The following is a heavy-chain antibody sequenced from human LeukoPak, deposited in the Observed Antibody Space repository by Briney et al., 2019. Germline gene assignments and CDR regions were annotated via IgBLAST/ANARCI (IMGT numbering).Heavy chain of an antibody. CDR1: GFIFNNYA. V-gene: IGHV3-9*01. Sequence: SGGSLRLSCAGSGFIFNNYAMHWVRQPPGKGLEWVSGISWNSGTIDYADSVRGRFTISRDNAKNSLYLQMDSLRVEDTASYYCAKDNRRHYTSGPNPASLPSGQGALVTVSS. J-gene: IGHJ5*02. D-gene: IGHD6-19*01. CDR2: ISWNSGTI. CDR3: AKDNRRHYTSGPNPASLP.